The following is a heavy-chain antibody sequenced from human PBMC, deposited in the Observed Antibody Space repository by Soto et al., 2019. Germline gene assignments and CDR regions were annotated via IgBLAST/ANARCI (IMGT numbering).Heavy chain of an antibody. CDR3: ARDGDCGSDCKALDY. CDR1: GFVFSSYA. V-gene: IGHV3-30*01. J-gene: IGHJ4*02. Sequence: VQLLESGGGLVQPGGSLRLSCAASGFVFSSYAMHWVRQAPGKGLEWVAVISYDGINKYYADSVKGRFTISRDNSKNTLYLQMNSLRTEDTAVYYCARDGDCGSDCKALDYWGQGTLVTVSS. CDR2: ISYDGINK. D-gene: IGHD2-21*02.